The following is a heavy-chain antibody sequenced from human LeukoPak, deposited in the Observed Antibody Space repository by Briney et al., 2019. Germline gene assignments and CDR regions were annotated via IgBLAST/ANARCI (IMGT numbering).Heavy chain of an antibody. CDR2: ISANNGNT. Sequence: ASVKVSCKASGYTFTSYGISWVRQAPGQGLEWMGWISANNGNTNYAQKLQGRVTMTTDTSTSTAYMELRSLRSDDTAVYYCAREVWFGELSERTLDYWGQGTLVTVSS. V-gene: IGHV1-18*01. CDR1: GYTFTSYG. D-gene: IGHD3-10*01. CDR3: AREVWFGELSERTLDY. J-gene: IGHJ4*02.